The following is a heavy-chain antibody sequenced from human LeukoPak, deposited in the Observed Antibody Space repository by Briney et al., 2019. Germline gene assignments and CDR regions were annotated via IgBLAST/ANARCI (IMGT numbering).Heavy chain of an antibody. CDR3: ARPPPRFLEWLFYFDY. CDR2: ISGSGGST. Sequence: PGGSLRLSCAASGFTFSSYAMSWARQAPGKGLEWVSAISGSGGSTYYADSVKGRFTISRDNSKNTLYLQMNSLRAEDTAVYYCARPPPRFLEWLFYFDYWGQGTLVTVSS. CDR1: GFTFSSYA. D-gene: IGHD3-3*01. J-gene: IGHJ4*02. V-gene: IGHV3-23*01.